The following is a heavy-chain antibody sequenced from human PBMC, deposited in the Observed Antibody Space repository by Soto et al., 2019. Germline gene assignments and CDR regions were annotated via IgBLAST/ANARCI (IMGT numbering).Heavy chain of an antibody. CDR1: GFTFSSYG. Sequence: GGSLRLSCAASGFTFSSYGMHWVRQAPGKGLEWVAVIWYDGSNKYYADSVKGRFTISRDNSKNTLYLQMNSLRAEDTAVYYCARGRQGYCSSTSCCPPLDYWGQGTLVTVSS. V-gene: IGHV3-33*01. D-gene: IGHD2-2*01. CDR2: IWYDGSNK. J-gene: IGHJ4*02. CDR3: ARGRQGYCSSTSCCPPLDY.